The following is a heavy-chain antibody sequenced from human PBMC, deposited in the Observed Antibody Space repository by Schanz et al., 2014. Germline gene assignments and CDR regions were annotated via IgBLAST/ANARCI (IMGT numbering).Heavy chain of an antibody. J-gene: IGHJ5*02. CDR1: GFTFSIYA. CDR3: ATASSPVREAGAGSSFHL. D-gene: IGHD6-13*01. CDR2: FNDGGVNK. V-gene: IGHV3-23*01. Sequence: DVQLLESGGGLVQPGGSLRLSCSASGFTFSIYAMHWVRQAPGKGLEWVSSFNDGGVNKYYADSVKGRFTISSDNSKSTLYLQMNSLRAEDTAVYYCATASSPVREAGAGSSFHLWGQGTLVTVSP.